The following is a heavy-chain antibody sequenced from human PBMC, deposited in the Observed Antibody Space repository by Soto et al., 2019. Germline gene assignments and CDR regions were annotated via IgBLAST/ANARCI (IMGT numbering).Heavy chain of an antibody. V-gene: IGHV3-23*01. D-gene: IGHD1-1*01. Sequence: GESLRLSCAVSGFTFTSNAMSWVRRPPGKGLEWVSTIGARYTTNYDESVKGRFTVSRDNSNNAVFLQMNTLGVGDSVVYLCTRHRGNDQAGRNVDSWGQGTRVTVS. CDR2: IGARYTT. CDR1: GFTFTSNA. J-gene: IGHJ4*02. CDR3: TRHRGNDQAGRNVDS.